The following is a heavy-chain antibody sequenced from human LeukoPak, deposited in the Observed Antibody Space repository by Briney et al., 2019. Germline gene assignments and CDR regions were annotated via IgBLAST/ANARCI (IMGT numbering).Heavy chain of an antibody. D-gene: IGHD2-2*01. CDR2: MNPNSGNT. CDR3: ARGGGGCTSTTCYGGGKYYFYGTDL. Sequence: ASVKDSCKAFRYTFTTYDINSVRPAPGRGLEWMGWMNPNSGNTGYAQKFQGRVTMTRNTSINTASMELSSLRSDDTAVYYCARGGGGCTSTTCYGGGKYYFYGTDLWGQGTTVTVFS. CDR1: RYTFTTYD. J-gene: IGHJ6*02. V-gene: IGHV1-8*01.